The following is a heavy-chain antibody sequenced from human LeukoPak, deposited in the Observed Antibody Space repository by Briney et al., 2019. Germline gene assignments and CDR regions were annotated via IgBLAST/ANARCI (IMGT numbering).Heavy chain of an antibody. V-gene: IGHV4-59*01. CDR1: GGSISSYY. CDR2: IYYSGST. D-gene: IGHD3-3*01. Sequence: PSETLSLTCTVSGGSISSYYWSWIRQPAGKGLEWIGYIYYSGSTNYNPSLKSRVTISVDTSKNQFSLKLSSVTAADTAVYYCARECARFWSGYCHDAFDIWGQGTMATVSS. J-gene: IGHJ3*02. CDR3: ARECARFWSGYCHDAFDI.